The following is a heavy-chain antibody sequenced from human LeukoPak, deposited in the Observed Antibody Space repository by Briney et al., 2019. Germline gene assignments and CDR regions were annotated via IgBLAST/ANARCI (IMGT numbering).Heavy chain of an antibody. J-gene: IGHJ5*02. CDR3: ARVYGHYDNWFDP. CDR2: AYISGSP. V-gene: IGHV4-61*02. Sequence: PSETLSLTCTVSGGSISSGSYYWSWIRQPAGKGLEWIGRAYISGSPNYNPSLKSRVTISVDTSKNQFSLKLNSVTAADTAVYYCARVYGHYDNWFDPWGQGTLVTVSS. D-gene: IGHD4-17*01. CDR1: GGSISSGSYY.